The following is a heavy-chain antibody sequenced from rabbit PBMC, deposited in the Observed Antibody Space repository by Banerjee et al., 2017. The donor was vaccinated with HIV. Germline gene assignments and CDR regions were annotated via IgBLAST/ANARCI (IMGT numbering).Heavy chain of an antibody. V-gene: IGHV1S45*01. J-gene: IGHJ5*01. CDR1: GFSFSSNYY. D-gene: IGHD1-1*01. CDR3: ARDGGNSRDYIDWLDL. Sequence: QEQLEESGGDLVKPEGSLTLTCTASGFSFSSNYYMCWVRQAPGKGLEWIACINTGTTNTTAYASGAKGRFTVSKTSSTTVTLQMTSLTAADTATYFCARDGGNSRDYIDWLDLWGPGTLVTVS. CDR2: INTGTTNTT.